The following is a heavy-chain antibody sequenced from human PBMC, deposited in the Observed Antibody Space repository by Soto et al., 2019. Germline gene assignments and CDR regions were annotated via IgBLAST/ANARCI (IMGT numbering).Heavy chain of an antibody. V-gene: IGHV4-34*01. CDR2: INHSGST. CDR1: GGSFTGYH. Sequence: QVHLQQWGAGLLESSETLSLTCAVYGGSFTGYHWSWVRQPPGKGLEWIGEINHSGSTNDNPSLKRRVTISLDRSKNQFSLKMSSVTAADTAVYYCATTDLTFWSGYAGRYYFDYWGQGTLVTVSS. J-gene: IGHJ4*02. D-gene: IGHD3-3*01. CDR3: ATTDLTFWSGYAGRYYFDY.